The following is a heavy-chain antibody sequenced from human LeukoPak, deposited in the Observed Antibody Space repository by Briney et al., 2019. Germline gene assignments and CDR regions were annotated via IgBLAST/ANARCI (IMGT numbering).Heavy chain of an antibody. CDR2: ISSSSSYI. CDR3: ARDFPSTARYCSGGSCYSV. CDR1: GFTFSSYS. J-gene: IGHJ4*02. D-gene: IGHD2-15*01. Sequence: PGGSLRLSCAASGFTFSSYSMNWVRQAPGKGLEWVSSISSSSSYIYYADSVKGRFTISRDNAKNSLYLQMNSLRAEDTAVYYCARDFPSTARYCSGGSCYSVWGQGTLVTVSS. V-gene: IGHV3-21*01.